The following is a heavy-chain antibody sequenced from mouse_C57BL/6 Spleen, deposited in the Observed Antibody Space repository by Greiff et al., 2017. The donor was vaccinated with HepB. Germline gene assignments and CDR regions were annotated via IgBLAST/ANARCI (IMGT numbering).Heavy chain of an antibody. CDR3: ANSILTGYFDV. CDR1: GFTFSDYG. J-gene: IGHJ1*03. D-gene: IGHD2-3*01. V-gene: IGHV5-17*01. Sequence: EVQLVESGGGLVKPGGSLKLSCAASGFTFSDYGMHWVRQAPEKGLEWVAYISSGSSTIYYADTVKGRFTISRDNAKNTLFLQMTSLRSEDTAMYYCANSILTGYFDVWGTGTTVTVSS. CDR2: ISSGSSTI.